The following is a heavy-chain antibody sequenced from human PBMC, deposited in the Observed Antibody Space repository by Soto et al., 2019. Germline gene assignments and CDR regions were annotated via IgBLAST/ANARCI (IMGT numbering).Heavy chain of an antibody. CDR2: ISGNGGTT. V-gene: IGHV3-23*01. J-gene: IGHJ4*02. D-gene: IGHD1-26*01. CDR3: AKVGLMGAYRKSFFDY. CDR1: GFTFSSYA. Sequence: LRLSCAASGFTFSSYAMNWVRQAPGKGLEWVSGISGNGGTTHYGDSVKGRFSISRDISKNTLYLQMNNLRPEDSAVYYCAKVGLMGAYRKSFFDYWGQGTLVTVSS.